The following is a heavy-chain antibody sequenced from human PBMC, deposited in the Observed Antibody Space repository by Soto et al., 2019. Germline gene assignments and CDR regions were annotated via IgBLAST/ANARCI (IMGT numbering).Heavy chain of an antibody. CDR2: ISHDGRIE. CDR3: ARDGLPDDFRSGGYWFDP. D-gene: IGHD3-3*01. CDR1: GFTFSGFA. V-gene: IGHV3-30-3*01. J-gene: IGHJ5*02. Sequence: GGSLRLSCAASGFTFSGFALHGVRQAPGEGLEWVALISHDGRIENYADSVKGRFIISRDNSKNTVYMQMDSLRLEDTGVYYCARDGLPDDFRSGGYWFDPWGQGTQVTVSS.